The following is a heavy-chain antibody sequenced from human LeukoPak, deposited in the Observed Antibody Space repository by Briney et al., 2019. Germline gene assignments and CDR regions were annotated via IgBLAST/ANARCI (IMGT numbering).Heavy chain of an antibody. CDR1: GGSISSSSYY. CDR2: IYYSGST. J-gene: IGHJ4*02. CDR3: ARDVGARIEGY. V-gene: IGHV4-39*07. D-gene: IGHD1-26*01. Sequence: PSETLSLTCTVSGGSISSSSYYWGWIRQPPGKGLEWIGSIYYSGSTYYTPSLKSRVAISVDKSTNQLSLRLTSVTAADTAVYYCARDVGARIEGYWGQGTLVTVSS.